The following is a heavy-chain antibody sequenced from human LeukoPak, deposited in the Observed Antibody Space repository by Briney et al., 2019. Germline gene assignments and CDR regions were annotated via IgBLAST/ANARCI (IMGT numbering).Heavy chain of an antibody. V-gene: IGHV1-46*03. CDR2: INPSGGST. CDR3: ARQITIFGVVILGGFDY. J-gene: IGHJ4*02. D-gene: IGHD3-3*01. Sequence: ASVKVSCKASGYTFTSYYMLWVRQAPGQGLEWMGIINPSGGSTSYAQKFQGRATMTRDTSTSTVYMELSSLRSEDTAVYYCARQITIFGVVILGGFDYWGQGTLVTVPS. CDR1: GYTFTSYY.